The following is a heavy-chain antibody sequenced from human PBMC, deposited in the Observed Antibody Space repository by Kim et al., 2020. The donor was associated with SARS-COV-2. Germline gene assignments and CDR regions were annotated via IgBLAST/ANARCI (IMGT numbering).Heavy chain of an antibody. Sequence: AATGKGRHTLSRDNARNTLYLEMHSLRAEDTAVYYCARGPGFGSGRGYFDSWGQGTLVTVSP. D-gene: IGHD1-26*01. V-gene: IGHV3-21*04. CDR3: ARGPGFGSGRGYFDS. J-gene: IGHJ4*02.